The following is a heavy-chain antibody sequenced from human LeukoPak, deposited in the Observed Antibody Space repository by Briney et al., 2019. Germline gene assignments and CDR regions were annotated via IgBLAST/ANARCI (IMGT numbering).Heavy chain of an antibody. CDR3: AKDRSYYMDV. V-gene: IGHV3-23*01. Sequence: GGSLRLSCSASGFTFSSYGMSWVRQAPGKGLEWVSGLSGSGGTTYYVDSVKGRFTISRDNSKNTLYLQMNSLRAEDTAVYYCAKDRSYYMDVWGKGTTVTVSS. CDR2: LSGSGGTT. J-gene: IGHJ6*03. CDR1: GFTFSSYG.